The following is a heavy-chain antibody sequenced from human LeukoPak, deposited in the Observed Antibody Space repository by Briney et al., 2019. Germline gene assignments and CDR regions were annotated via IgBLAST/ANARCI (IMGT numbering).Heavy chain of an antibody. CDR2: ITWNSGNI. CDR1: GFTFDDYA. D-gene: IGHD1-14*01. J-gene: IGHJ3*01. Sequence: PGGSLRLSCAASGFTFDDYAMHWVRQAPGKGLEWVSGITWNSGNIGCADSVKGRFTISRDNAKNSLYLQMNSLRAEDTALYYCTKDRARTLNAFDVWGQGTMVTVSS. V-gene: IGHV3-9*01. CDR3: TKDRARTLNAFDV.